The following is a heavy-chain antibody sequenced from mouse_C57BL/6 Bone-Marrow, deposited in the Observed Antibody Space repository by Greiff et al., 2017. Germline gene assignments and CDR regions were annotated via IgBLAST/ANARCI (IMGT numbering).Heavy chain of an antibody. Sequence: EVQLVESGGGLVKPGGSLKLSCAASGFTFSDYGMHWVRQAPEKGLEWVAYISSGSSSIYYAETVKGRFTLSRDNAKNTLFLQMTSLRSEDTAMYYCARRNDHYYAMDYWGQGTSVTVSS. D-gene: IGHD2-14*01. CDR3: ARRNDHYYAMDY. CDR1: GFTFSDYG. J-gene: IGHJ4*01. V-gene: IGHV5-17*01. CDR2: ISSGSSSI.